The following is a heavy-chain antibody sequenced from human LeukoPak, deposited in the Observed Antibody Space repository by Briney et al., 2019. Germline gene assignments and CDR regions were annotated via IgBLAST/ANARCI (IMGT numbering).Heavy chain of an antibody. Sequence: PGGSLRLSCAASGSTFSDYHMSWIRQAPGKGLEWVSYISSSGSTIYYADSVKGRFTISRDNAKNSLYLQMNSLRAEDTAVYYCARDRPIAVAGLTDYWGQGTLVTVSS. CDR2: ISSSGSTI. J-gene: IGHJ4*02. V-gene: IGHV3-11*01. CDR3: ARDRPIAVAGLTDY. D-gene: IGHD6-19*01. CDR1: GSTFSDYH.